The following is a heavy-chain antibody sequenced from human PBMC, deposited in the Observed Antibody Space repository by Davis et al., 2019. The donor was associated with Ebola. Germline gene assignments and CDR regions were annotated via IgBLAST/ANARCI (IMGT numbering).Heavy chain of an antibody. J-gene: IGHJ6*02. D-gene: IGHD3-10*01. Sequence: SETLSLTCAVYGGSFSGYYWSWIRQPPGKGLEWIGEINHSGSTNYNPSLKNRVTISVDTSKNQFSLKLSSVTAADTAVYYCARQEILWFGELLFKDYGMDVWGQGTTVTVSS. CDR1: GGSFSGYY. V-gene: IGHV4-34*01. CDR2: INHSGST. CDR3: ARQEILWFGELLFKDYGMDV.